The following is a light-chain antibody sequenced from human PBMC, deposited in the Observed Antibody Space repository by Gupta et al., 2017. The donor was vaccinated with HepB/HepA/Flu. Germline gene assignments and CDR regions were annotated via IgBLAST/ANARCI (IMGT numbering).Light chain of an antibody. V-gene: IGLV2-14*03. CDR2: DVS. CDR3: NSYSSSNTLVV. J-gene: IGLJ2*01. Sequence: QSALTQPASVSGSPGQSITLSCTGSSSDVGGYEYVSWYQQHPGKAPKLIIFDVSDRPSGVSNRFSGSKSGNTASLTISRLLAEDEAHYYCNSYSSSNTLVVFGGGTKLTVL. CDR1: SSDVGGYEY.